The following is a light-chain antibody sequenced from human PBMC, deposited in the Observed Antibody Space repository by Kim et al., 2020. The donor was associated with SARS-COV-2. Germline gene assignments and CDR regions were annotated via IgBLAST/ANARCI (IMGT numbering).Light chain of an antibody. V-gene: IGKV3-15*01. CDR2: GAT. Sequence: PGDTATLPCKASQRISGNLAWYQQRPGQTPRLLIYGATSRATGVPVRFSGSQSGTEFNLTISSLQSEDFAVYYCQQYNNWPPVAFGQGTKLEIK. J-gene: IGKJ2*01. CDR3: QQYNNWPPVA. CDR1: QRISGN.